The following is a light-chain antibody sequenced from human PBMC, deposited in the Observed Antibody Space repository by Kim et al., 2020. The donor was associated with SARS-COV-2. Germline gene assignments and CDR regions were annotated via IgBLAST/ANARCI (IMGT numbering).Light chain of an antibody. Sequence: TVLTQSLVTLYLSPGERATLSCRASENVNNFLAWFQQKPGQAPRLLIYETSTRATGIPARFSGSGSGTDFTLTISSLEPEDFAVYYCQQRSNGPPITFGQGTRLEIK. V-gene: IGKV3-11*01. CDR3: QQRSNGPPIT. CDR2: ETS. J-gene: IGKJ5*01. CDR1: ENVNNF.